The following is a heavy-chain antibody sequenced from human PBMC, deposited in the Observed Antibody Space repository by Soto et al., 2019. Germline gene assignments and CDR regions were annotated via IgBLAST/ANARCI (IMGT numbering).Heavy chain of an antibody. V-gene: IGHV1-18*01. CDR1: GYDFTTYG. CDR3: ARGRYGDY. D-gene: IGHD1-1*01. Sequence: QVHLVQSGAEVKNPGASVKVSCKGSGYDFTTYGITWVRQAPGQGLEWMAWISAHNGNTNYAPNLQGRVTVTRDTSTSTAYIELRSLRSDDTAVDYCARGRYGDYWGQGALVTVSS. J-gene: IGHJ4*02. CDR2: ISAHNGNT.